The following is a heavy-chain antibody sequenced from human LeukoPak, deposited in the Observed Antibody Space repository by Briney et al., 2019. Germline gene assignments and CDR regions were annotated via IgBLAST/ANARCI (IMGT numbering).Heavy chain of an antibody. D-gene: IGHD2-2*01. CDR1: GYTFTSYG. CDR3: ARERGYCSSTSCHPGSGDY. Sequence: GGPVKVSCKASGYTFTSYGISWVRQAPGQGLEWMGWISAYNGNTNYAQKLQGRVTMTTDTSTSTAYMELRSLRSDDTAVYYCARERGYCSSTSCHPGSGDYWGQGTLVTVSS. J-gene: IGHJ4*02. V-gene: IGHV1-18*01. CDR2: ISAYNGNT.